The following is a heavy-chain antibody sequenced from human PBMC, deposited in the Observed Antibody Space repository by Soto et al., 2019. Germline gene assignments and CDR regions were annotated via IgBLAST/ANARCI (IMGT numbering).Heavy chain of an antibody. V-gene: IGHV3-66*01. D-gene: IGHD3-3*02. CDR3: ASDPPAHFF. Sequence: GESLKISCAASGFTVSSNYMSWVRQAPGKGLEWVSVIYSGGSTYYADSVKGRFTISRDNSKNTLYLQMNSLRAEDTAVYYCASDPPAHFFWGQGTLVTVSS. CDR2: IYSGGST. CDR1: GFTVSSNY. J-gene: IGHJ4*02.